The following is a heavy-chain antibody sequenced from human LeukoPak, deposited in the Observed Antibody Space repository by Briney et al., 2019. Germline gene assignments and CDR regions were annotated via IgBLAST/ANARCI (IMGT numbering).Heavy chain of an antibody. D-gene: IGHD3-3*01. CDR2: IFSGGGT. V-gene: IGHV3-53*01. J-gene: IGHJ4*02. CDR1: GVTVSSTD. Sequence: PGGSLRLSCAVSGVTVSSTDMSWVRQAPGKGLEWVSVIFSGGGTYYTGSVKGRFTIYRDNSKNTLYLQMNSLRAEDTAVYYCARDLDGPENYWGQGTLVTVSS. CDR3: ARDLDGPENY.